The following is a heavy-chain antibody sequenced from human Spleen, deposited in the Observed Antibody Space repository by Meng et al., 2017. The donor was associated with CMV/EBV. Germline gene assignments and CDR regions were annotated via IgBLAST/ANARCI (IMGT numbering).Heavy chain of an antibody. CDR2: INHSGST. CDR1: GGSFSGYY. Sequence: VPLKPWGAGLLEPSETLSLTCAVYGGSFSGYYWSWIRQPPGKGLEWIGEINHSGSTNYNPSLKSRVTISVDTSKNQFSLKLSSVTAADTAVYYCARATTRGWFDPWGQGTLVTVSS. CDR3: ARATTRGWFDP. D-gene: IGHD5-12*01. J-gene: IGHJ5*02. V-gene: IGHV4-34*01.